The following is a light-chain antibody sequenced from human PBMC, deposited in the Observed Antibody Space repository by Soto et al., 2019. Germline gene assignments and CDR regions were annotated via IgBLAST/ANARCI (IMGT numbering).Light chain of an antibody. CDR1: QGIDTY. CDR3: QKYTHAPFT. V-gene: IGKV1-27*01. J-gene: IGKJ3*01. Sequence: DIQMTQSPSSLPAAVGDRVTITCRASQGIDTYLAWYQQKPGKVPKLLIYAASTLQSGVPSRFSGSGSGTDFTLTISSLQPEDVATYYCQKYTHAPFTFGPGTKVDIK. CDR2: AAS.